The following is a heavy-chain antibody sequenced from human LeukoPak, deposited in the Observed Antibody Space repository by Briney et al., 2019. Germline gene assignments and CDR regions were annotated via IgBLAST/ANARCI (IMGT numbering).Heavy chain of an antibody. CDR3: ARVIQQSNWKSGFDY. CDR2: IHTSGET. D-gene: IGHD1-20*01. CDR1: GGSISSSSYY. J-gene: IGHJ4*02. V-gene: IGHV4-61*02. Sequence: PSETLSLTCTVSGGSISSSSYYWVWIRQPAEKGLEWIGRIHTSGETYYNDSLKSRVTMSVDTSKNQVSLKVTSVTAADTAVYYCARVIQQSNWKSGFDYWGQGALVTVSS.